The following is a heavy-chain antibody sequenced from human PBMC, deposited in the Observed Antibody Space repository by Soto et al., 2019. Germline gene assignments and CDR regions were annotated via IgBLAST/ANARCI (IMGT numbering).Heavy chain of an antibody. CDR2: VYYRGSI. V-gene: IGHV4-30-4*01. CDR3: ARVTFTPNWFDS. Sequence: ILALTFTASGDSISSPDDYWSWIRQAPGKGLELIGYVYYRGSIYYTPSFESRVSISIDTSKNQFSLRLTSVTAADSAVYFCARVTFTPNWFDSWGQGILVTVSS. J-gene: IGHJ5*01. CDR1: GDSISSPDDY. D-gene: IGHD3-16*01.